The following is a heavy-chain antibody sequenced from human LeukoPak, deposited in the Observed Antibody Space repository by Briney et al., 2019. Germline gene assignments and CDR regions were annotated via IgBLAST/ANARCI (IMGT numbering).Heavy chain of an antibody. V-gene: IGHV4-4*07. CDR2: IYSGGST. Sequence: PSETLSLTCTVSGGSISSYYWSWIRQPAGKGLEWIERIYSGGSTNYNPSLKSRVTMSVDSSNNQFSLKLSSVTAADTAVFYCARENTGSYREFDYWGQGTLVTVSS. CDR3: ARENTGSYREFDY. CDR1: GGSISSYY. D-gene: IGHD1-26*01. J-gene: IGHJ4*02.